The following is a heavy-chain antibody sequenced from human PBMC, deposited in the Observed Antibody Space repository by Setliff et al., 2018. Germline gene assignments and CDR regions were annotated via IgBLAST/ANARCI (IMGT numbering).Heavy chain of an antibody. CDR3: ASEHGTTVTVENYHYYMDV. CDR2: ISPKSGGT. CDR1: GYIFNDFY. D-gene: IGHD4-4*01. Sequence: ASVKVSCKAPGYIFNDFYIHWVRQAPGQGLEWMGWISPKSGGTNYGQKFQGRVTMTRDTSISTAYMELSSLKSEDTAVYYCASEHGTTVTVENYHYYMDVWGKGTTVTVSS. V-gene: IGHV1-2*02. J-gene: IGHJ6*03.